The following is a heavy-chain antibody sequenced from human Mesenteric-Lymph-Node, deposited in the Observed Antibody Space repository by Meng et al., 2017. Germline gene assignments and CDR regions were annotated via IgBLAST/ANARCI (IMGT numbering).Heavy chain of an antibody. Sequence: GESLKISCAASGFTFSSYAMSWVRQAPGKGLEWVSAISGSGGSTYYADSVKGRFTISRDNSKNTLYLQMNSLRAEDTAVYYCAKTPVGYCSGGSCYLETDNWYFDLWGRGTLVTVSS. D-gene: IGHD2-15*01. CDR1: GFTFSSYA. J-gene: IGHJ2*01. CDR3: AKTPVGYCSGGSCYLETDNWYFDL. V-gene: IGHV3-23*01. CDR2: ISGSGGST.